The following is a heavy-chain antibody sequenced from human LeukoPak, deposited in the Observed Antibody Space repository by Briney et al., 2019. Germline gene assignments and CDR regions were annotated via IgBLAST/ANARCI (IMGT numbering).Heavy chain of an antibody. CDR2: IWYDGTNE. J-gene: IGHJ4*02. D-gene: IGHD3-22*01. CDR3: ARARNNYDVSGNSALDY. Sequence: PGTSVPLFCAASGLSFSSHGMHWVRQAPGKGLEWVAVIWYDGTNENYSDSLRGRFTISRDNSKNTLYLQMNSLRAEDTAVYYCARARNNYDVSGNSALDYWGQGTLVTVSS. V-gene: IGHV3-33*01. CDR1: GLSFSSHG.